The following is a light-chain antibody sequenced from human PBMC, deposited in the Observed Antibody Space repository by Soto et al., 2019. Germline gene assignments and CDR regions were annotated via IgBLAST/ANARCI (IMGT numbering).Light chain of an antibody. CDR3: QQYGGSPQT. CDR1: QSVASNQ. Sequence: EIVLTQSPDTLALSPGERATLSCRASQSVASNQLAWYQHKSGQAPRLLIPGVFTRAKGIPDRFSGSGSGTDFTLTISILEPEDFALYYCQQYGGSPQTFGQGTKVEIK. J-gene: IGKJ1*01. CDR2: GVF. V-gene: IGKV3-20*01.